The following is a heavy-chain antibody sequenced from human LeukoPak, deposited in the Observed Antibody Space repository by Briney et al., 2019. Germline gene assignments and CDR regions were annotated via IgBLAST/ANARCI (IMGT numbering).Heavy chain of an antibody. Sequence: SETLSLTCAVYGGSFSGYYWSWIRQPPGKGLEWIGEINHSGSTNYNPSLKSRVTISVDTSKNQFSLKLSPVTAADTAVYYCASRSEDTAMVRVPMAWFDPWGQGTLVTVSS. CDR2: INHSGST. V-gene: IGHV4-34*01. CDR3: ASRSEDTAMVRVPMAWFDP. J-gene: IGHJ5*02. CDR1: GGSFSGYY. D-gene: IGHD5-18*01.